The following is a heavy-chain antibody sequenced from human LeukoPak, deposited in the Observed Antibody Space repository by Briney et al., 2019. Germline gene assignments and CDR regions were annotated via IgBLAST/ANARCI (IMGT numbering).Heavy chain of an antibody. CDR1: GFTFSSYA. J-gene: IGHJ4*02. V-gene: IGHV3-23*01. CDR3: AKVGLAYYFDY. D-gene: IGHD3-16*01. CDR2: TSSSGGST. Sequence: GGSLKLSCAASGFTFSSYAMSWVRQAPGKGLEWVSGTSSSGGSTYHADSVKGRFTISRDNSKYTLYLQIHSLRVEDTAVYYCAKVGLAYYFDYWGQGTLVTVSS.